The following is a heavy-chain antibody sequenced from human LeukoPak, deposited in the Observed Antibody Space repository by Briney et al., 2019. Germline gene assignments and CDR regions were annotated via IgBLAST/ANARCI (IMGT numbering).Heavy chain of an antibody. CDR2: ISSSSSYI. D-gene: IGHD6-19*01. CDR3: ARDFAPKAVAGLYYFDY. CDR1: GFTFSSYS. Sequence: PGGSLRLSCAASGFTFSSYSMNWVRQAPGKGLEWVSSISSSSSYIYYTDSMKGRFTISRDNAKNSLYLQMNSLRAEDTAVYYCARDFAPKAVAGLYYFDYWGQGTLVTVSS. V-gene: IGHV3-21*01. J-gene: IGHJ4*02.